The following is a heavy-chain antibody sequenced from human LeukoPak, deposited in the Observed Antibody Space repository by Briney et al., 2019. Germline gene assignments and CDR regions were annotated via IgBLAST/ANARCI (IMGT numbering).Heavy chain of an antibody. V-gene: IGHV4-38-2*02. CDR2: IYHSGST. Sequence: PSETLSLTCTVSGYSISSGYYWGWIRQPPGKGLEWIGSIYHSGSTYYNSSLKSRVTISVDTSKNQFSLKLSSVTAADTAVYYCARDRGTYYDILTGYAGSYYFDYWGQGTLVTVSS. CDR3: ARDRGTYYDILTGYAGSYYFDY. J-gene: IGHJ4*02. CDR1: GYSISSGYY. D-gene: IGHD3-9*01.